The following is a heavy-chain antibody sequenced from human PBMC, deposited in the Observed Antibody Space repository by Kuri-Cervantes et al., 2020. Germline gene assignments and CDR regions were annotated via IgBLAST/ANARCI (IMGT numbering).Heavy chain of an antibody. CDR3: ARVPITIFGVVIIPYYYYYMDV. Sequence: SVKVSCKASGFTFTNSIIQWVRQSRGQRLEWMGWIVVGSGYTKFAQKFQERVTITRDMSTNTAYLELSSLRSEDTAVYYCARVPITIFGVVIIPYYYYYMDVWGKGTTVTVSS. CDR2: IVVGSGYT. J-gene: IGHJ6*03. CDR1: GFTFTNSI. V-gene: IGHV1-58*02. D-gene: IGHD3-3*01.